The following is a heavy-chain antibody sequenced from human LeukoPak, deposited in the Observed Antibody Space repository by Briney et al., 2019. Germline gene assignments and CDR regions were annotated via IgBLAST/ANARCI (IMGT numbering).Heavy chain of an antibody. Sequence: GGSLRLSCAASGFTFSSYSMNWVRQAPGKGLEWVSSISSSSSYIYYADSVKGRFTISRDNAKNSLYLQMNSLRAEDTAVYYCARGATYYYDSSGYYPRAAFDIWGQGTMVTVSS. J-gene: IGHJ3*02. CDR2: ISSSSSYI. V-gene: IGHV3-21*01. D-gene: IGHD3-22*01. CDR3: ARGATYYYDSSGYYPRAAFDI. CDR1: GFTFSSYS.